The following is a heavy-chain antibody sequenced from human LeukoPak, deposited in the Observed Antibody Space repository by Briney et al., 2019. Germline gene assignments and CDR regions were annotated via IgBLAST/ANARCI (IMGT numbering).Heavy chain of an antibody. V-gene: IGHV5-10-1*04. D-gene: IGHD1-26*01. J-gene: IGHJ4*02. CDR2: IDPSDSYT. CDR3: ARRRGSSERIDY. CDR1: GDRFTSYW. Sequence: GESLTISCKAPGDRFTSYWISWVRQMPGKGLEWMGRIDPSDSYTNYSPSFQGQVIISVDKSISTAYLQWSSLKASDTAMYYCARRRGSSERIDYWGQGTLVTVSS.